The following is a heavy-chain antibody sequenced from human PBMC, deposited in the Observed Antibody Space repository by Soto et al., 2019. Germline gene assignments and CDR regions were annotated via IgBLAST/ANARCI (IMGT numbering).Heavy chain of an antibody. J-gene: IGHJ4*02. CDR1: GGSISSGGYS. D-gene: IGHD2-15*01. V-gene: IGHV4-31*03. CDR2: IYYSGRT. Sequence: QVQLQESGPGLVKPSQTLSLTCTVSGGSISSGGYSWSWIRQHPGKGLEWSGYIYYSGRTYYNPSLKSRVTISVDTSKNQFSLKLSSVTAADTAVYYCARTPDHWGQGTLVTVSS. CDR3: ARTPDH.